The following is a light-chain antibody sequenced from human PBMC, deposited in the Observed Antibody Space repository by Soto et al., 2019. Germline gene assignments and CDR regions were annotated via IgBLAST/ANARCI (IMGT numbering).Light chain of an antibody. CDR2: DVS. V-gene: IGLV2-11*01. CDR3: CSYGTYTLI. Sequence: QSALTQPRSVSGSPGQSVTISCTGTTIYVSWYQQYPGKAPKLIIYDVSKRPSGVPDRFSGSKSGTTASLTISGLQAEDDADYYCCSYGTYTLIFGGGTKLTVL. J-gene: IGLJ2*01. CDR1: TIY.